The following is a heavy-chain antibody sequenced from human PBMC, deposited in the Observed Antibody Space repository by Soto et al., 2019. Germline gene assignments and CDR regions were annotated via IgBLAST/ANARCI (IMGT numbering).Heavy chain of an antibody. Sequence: GGSLRLSCAASGFTFSSYAMSWLRQAPGKGLGWVSVISGSGASTYYADPLKGRFTISRDNSKNTLYLQMNSLRAEDTAVYYCAKDVAPGWTHNWFAPWGQGTLVTVSS. D-gene: IGHD6-19*01. CDR2: ISGSGAST. CDR3: AKDVAPGWTHNWFAP. CDR1: GFTFSSYA. J-gene: IGHJ5*02. V-gene: IGHV3-23*01.